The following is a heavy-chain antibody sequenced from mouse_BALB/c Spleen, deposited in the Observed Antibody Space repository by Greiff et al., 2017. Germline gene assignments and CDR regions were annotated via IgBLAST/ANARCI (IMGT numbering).Heavy chain of an antibody. CDR3: ARGGSSYYYYAMDY. D-gene: IGHD1-1*01. Sequence: EVMLVESGGGLVKPGGSLKLSCAASGFTFSSYAMSWVRQTPEKRLEWVASISSGGSTYYPDSVKGRFTISRDNARNILYLQMSSLRSEDTAMYYCARGGSSYYYYAMDYWGQGTSVTVSS. CDR1: GFTFSSYA. CDR2: ISSGGST. V-gene: IGHV5-6-5*01. J-gene: IGHJ4*01.